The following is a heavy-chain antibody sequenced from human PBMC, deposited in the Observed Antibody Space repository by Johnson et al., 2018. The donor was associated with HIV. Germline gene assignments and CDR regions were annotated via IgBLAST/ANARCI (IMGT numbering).Heavy chain of an antibody. CDR1: GFTFSSYA. CDR3: ARSPASRVGDSFAFDI. V-gene: IGHV3-30-3*01. D-gene: IGHD2-21*02. J-gene: IGHJ3*02. CDR2: ISYDGSNK. Sequence: VQLVESGGGLVQPGGSLRLSCAASGFTFSSYAMHWVRQAPGKGLEWVAVISYDGSNKYYEDSVKGRFTISRDNSKNNLYLQVNGLKTEDTAVYYCARSPASRVGDSFAFDIWGQGTMVTVSS.